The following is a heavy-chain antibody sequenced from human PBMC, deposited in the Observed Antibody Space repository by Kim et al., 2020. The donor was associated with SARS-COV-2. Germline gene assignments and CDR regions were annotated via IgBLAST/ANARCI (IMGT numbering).Heavy chain of an antibody. D-gene: IGHD3-22*01. CDR2: IDHRGST. CDR1: GESFSDFS. J-gene: IGHJ4*02. V-gene: IGHV4-34*01. Sequence: SETLSLTCAVYGESFSDFSWSWIRQSPGKGLEWIGDIDHRGSTNYNPSLKSRLSISVDTSKNQFSLRLASVTAADTAVYYCARGRGGISMVVVVITAAEYYVDFWGRGSRVTVSA. CDR3: ARGRGGISMVVVVITAAEYYVDF.